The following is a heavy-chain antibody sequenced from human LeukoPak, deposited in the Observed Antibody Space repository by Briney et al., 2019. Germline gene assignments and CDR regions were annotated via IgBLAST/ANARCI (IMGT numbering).Heavy chain of an antibody. Sequence: SETLSLTCAVYGGSFSGYYWSWIRQPPGKGLEWIGEINHSGSTNYNPSLKSRVTISVDTSKNQFSLKLSSVTAADTAVYYCAREGYSSGWFDYWGQGTLVTVS. CDR1: GGSFSGYY. CDR3: AREGYSSGWFDY. J-gene: IGHJ4*02. V-gene: IGHV4-34*01. D-gene: IGHD6-19*01. CDR2: INHSGST.